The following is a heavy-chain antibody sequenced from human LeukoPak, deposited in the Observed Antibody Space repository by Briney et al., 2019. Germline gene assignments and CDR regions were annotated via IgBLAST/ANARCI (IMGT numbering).Heavy chain of an antibody. CDR3: ARTPYYYDSSGYLDAFDI. CDR2: IYHSGST. CDR1: GYSISSGYY. V-gene: IGHV4-38-2*02. J-gene: IGHJ3*02. Sequence: PSETLSLTCTVSGYSISSGYYWGWIRQPPGKGLEWIGSIYHSGSTYYNPSLKSRVTISVDTSKNQFSLKLSSVTAADTAVYYCARTPYYYDSSGYLDAFDIWGQGTMVTVSS. D-gene: IGHD3-22*01.